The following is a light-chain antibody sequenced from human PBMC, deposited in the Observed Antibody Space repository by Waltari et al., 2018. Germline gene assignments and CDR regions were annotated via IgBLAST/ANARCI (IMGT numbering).Light chain of an antibody. CDR1: QSISSN. CDR2: GAS. CDR3: QQYNNWPLT. Sequence: EIVMTQSPATLSVSPGERATLSCRASQSISSNLAWYQQKHGQAPRLLIYGASTRATGIPARFSGSRSGTEFTLTISSLQSEDFAVYYCQQYNNWPLTFGGGTKVEI. J-gene: IGKJ4*01. V-gene: IGKV3-15*01.